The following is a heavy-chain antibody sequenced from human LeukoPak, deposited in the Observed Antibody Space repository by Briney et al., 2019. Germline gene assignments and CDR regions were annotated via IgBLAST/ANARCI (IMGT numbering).Heavy chain of an antibody. CDR3: ARENQGGSDY. CDR2: ISRNGGTT. Sequence: GGSLRLSCAASGFTFSAYVMHWVRQAPGKGPESVSAISRNGGTTYYASSVKGRFTISRDDSKNTLYLQMGSLSVEDMAMYYCARENQGGSDYWGQGTLVTVSS. V-gene: IGHV3-64*01. CDR1: GFTFSAYV. D-gene: IGHD1-14*01. J-gene: IGHJ4*02.